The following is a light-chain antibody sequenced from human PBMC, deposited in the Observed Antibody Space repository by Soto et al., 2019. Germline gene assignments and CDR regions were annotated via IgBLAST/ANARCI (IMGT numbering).Light chain of an antibody. J-gene: IGKJ5*01. Sequence: VLPQSPATLSLSPGESATLSCRASQSIHTSLAWYQQKSGKPPRLVIYDSTLRANGVPDRFGGSRSETEFTLTINSLEPEDFAVYYCQQRNVWPPITFGQGTRLEIK. V-gene: IGKV3-11*01. CDR2: DST. CDR1: QSIHTS. CDR3: QQRNVWPPIT.